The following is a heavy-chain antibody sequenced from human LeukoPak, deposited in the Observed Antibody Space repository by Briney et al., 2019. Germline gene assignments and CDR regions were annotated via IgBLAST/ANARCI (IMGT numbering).Heavy chain of an antibody. Sequence: SETLSLTCTVPGGPISSYHWTWIRQPPGKGLERVGYIYYGRTAHYNPSLKSRVTISVDTSKNQFSLKLSCVTAADTAVYYCARSYCSSNSCYRSLDYWGQGTLVSVSS. V-gene: IGHV4-59*08. D-gene: IGHD2-2*02. CDR1: GGPISSYH. CDR2: IYYGRTA. CDR3: ARSYCSSNSCYRSLDY. J-gene: IGHJ4*02.